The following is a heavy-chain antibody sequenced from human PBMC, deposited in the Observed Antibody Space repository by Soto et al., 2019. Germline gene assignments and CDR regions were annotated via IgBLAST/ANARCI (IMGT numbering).Heavy chain of an antibody. D-gene: IGHD3-3*01. V-gene: IGHV4-34*01. CDR2: INHSGST. J-gene: IGHJ6*02. CDR1: GGSFSGYY. CDR3: AGTVLRFLEWLPTHV. Sequence: SETLSLTCAVYGGSFSGYYWSWIRQPPGKGLEWIGEINHSGSTNYNPSLKSRVTISVDTSKNQFSLKLSSVTAADTAVYYCAGTVLRFLEWLPTHVWGQGTTVTVSS.